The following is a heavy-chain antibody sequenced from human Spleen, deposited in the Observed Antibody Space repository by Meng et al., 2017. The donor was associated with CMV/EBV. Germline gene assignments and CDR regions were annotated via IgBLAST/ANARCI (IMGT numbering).Heavy chain of an antibody. Sequence: GESLKISCAASGFTFSSYGMHWVRQAPGKGLEWVAFIRFDGNNKYYADFLKGRFTISRDNSKNTLYLQMNSLRAEDTAVYYCASSGYCSSTSCYTVPADYWGQGTLVTVSS. CDR2: IRFDGNNK. V-gene: IGHV3-30*02. CDR3: ASSGYCSSTSCYTVPADY. J-gene: IGHJ4*02. D-gene: IGHD2-2*02. CDR1: GFTFSSYG.